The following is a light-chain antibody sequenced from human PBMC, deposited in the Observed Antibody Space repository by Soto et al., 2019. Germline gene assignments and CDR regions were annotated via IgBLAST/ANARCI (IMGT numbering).Light chain of an antibody. Sequence: DIQMTQSPSTLSASVGDRVTITCRASQNINNWLAWSQQKPGTAPNLLIYKASSLESGVPSRFSGSGSGTEFTLTISSLQPDDFATYYCQQYYSYPWTFGQGTKVEIK. CDR1: QNINNW. CDR3: QQYYSYPWT. J-gene: IGKJ1*01. CDR2: KAS. V-gene: IGKV1-5*03.